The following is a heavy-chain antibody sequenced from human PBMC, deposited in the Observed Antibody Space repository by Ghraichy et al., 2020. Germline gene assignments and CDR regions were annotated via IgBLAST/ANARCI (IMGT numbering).Heavy chain of an antibody. D-gene: IGHD3-22*01. CDR2: ISISSSYI. CDR1: GFSFSSYR. J-gene: IGHJ6*02. CDR3: ARVPPDSSGYYTKYYYYGMDV. Sequence: GGSLRLSCAASGFSFSSYRMNWVRQAPGKGLEWVSSISISSSYIYYADSVKGRFTVSRDNAKNSLYLQMNSLRAEDTAVYYCARVPPDSSGYYTKYYYYGMDVWGQGTTVTVSS. V-gene: IGHV3-21*01.